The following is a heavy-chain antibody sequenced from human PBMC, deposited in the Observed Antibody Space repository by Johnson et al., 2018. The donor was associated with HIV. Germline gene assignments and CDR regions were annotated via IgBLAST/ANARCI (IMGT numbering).Heavy chain of an antibody. CDR1: GFTFSSYS. V-gene: IGHV3-30*04. D-gene: IGHD2-8*02. J-gene: IGHJ3*02. Sequence: QVQLVESGGGVVQPGRSLRLSCAASGFTFSSYSMHWVRQAPGKGLEWVAGISNDGRNKYYADSVKGRFTISRDNSKNTLYLQMNSLRAEDTAVYYCAREDPYDYSTGPDVFYIWGQGTMVIVSS. CDR3: AREDPYDYSTGPDVFYI. CDR2: ISNDGRNK.